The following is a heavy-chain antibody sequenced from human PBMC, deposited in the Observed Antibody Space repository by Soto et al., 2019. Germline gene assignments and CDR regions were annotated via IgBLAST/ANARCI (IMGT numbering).Heavy chain of an antibody. CDR2: ISYDGSNK. D-gene: IGHD2-8*01. V-gene: IGHV3-30-3*01. Sequence: QVQLVESGGGVVQPGRSLRLSCAASGFTFSSYAMHWVRQAPGKGLEWVAVISYDGSNKYYADSVKGRFTISRDNSKNTRYLQMNSLRAEDTAVYYCARDTFLGDGVWGLYGMDVWGQGTTVTVSS. J-gene: IGHJ6*02. CDR3: ARDTFLGDGVWGLYGMDV. CDR1: GFTFSSYA.